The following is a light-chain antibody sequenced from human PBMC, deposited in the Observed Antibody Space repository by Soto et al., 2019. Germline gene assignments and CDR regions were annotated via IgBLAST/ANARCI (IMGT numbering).Light chain of an antibody. J-gene: IGKJ5*01. CDR1: QGISSY. CDR3: QQLNGYPIT. Sequence: DIQLTQSPSFLSASVGDRVTITCRASQGISSYLAWYQQKPGKAPKLLIYEASTLQSGVPSRFSGSRSGTEFTLTITSLQPEDFATYYCQQLNGYPITFGQGTRLEIK. CDR2: EAS. V-gene: IGKV1-9*01.